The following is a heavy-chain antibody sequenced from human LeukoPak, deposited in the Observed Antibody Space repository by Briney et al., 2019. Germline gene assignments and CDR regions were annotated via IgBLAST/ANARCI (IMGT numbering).Heavy chain of an antibody. CDR2: MSYDGSNK. Sequence: PGRSLTLSCAASTFTFSSYGMHWVRQAPGKGLEWVAVMSYDGSNKYYADSVKGRFTISRDNSKNTLYLQMNSLRAEDTAVYYCAKAPEGYGDPLDVWGQGTLVTVSS. J-gene: IGHJ4*02. V-gene: IGHV3-30*18. D-gene: IGHD4-17*01. CDR3: AKAPEGYGDPLDV. CDR1: TFTFSSYG.